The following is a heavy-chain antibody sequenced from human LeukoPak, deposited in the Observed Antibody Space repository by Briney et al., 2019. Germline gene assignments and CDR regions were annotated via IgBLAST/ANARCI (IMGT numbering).Heavy chain of an antibody. Sequence: GGSLRLSCVAAGFSFNTYWMSWVRQAPGEGLEWVANINQDGTEKYYVDSVKGRFIISRDYGKNSLYLQMNSLRVEDTAVYYCAKLAKYFYGSETFYFFEHWGQGTPVTASS. CDR3: AKLAKYFYGSETFYFFEH. CDR2: INQDGTEK. D-gene: IGHD3-10*01. CDR1: GFSFNTYW. J-gene: IGHJ4*02. V-gene: IGHV3-7*01.